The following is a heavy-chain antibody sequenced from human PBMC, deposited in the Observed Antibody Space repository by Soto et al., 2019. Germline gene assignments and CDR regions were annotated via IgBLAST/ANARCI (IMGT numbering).Heavy chain of an antibody. J-gene: IGHJ4*02. CDR3: GRDINVGTTAAGPEY. V-gene: IGHV1-46*01. Sequence: ASVKVSCKASGYTFTSYYMRWVRQSPGQGLEWMGIINPSGGSTSYAQKFRGRVTMTRDTSTSTIYMELSGLRSEDTAVYYCGRDINVGTTAAGPEYWGQGTLVTVSS. CDR2: INPSGGST. CDR1: GYTFTSYY. D-gene: IGHD6-13*01.